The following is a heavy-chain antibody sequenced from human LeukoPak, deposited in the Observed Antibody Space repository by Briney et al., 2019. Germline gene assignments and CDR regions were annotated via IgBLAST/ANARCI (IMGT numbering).Heavy chain of an antibody. CDR2: IYYSGST. CDR1: YGSISSGDYY. Sequence: SQTLSLTCSVSYGSISSGDYYWSWIRQPAGKGLEWIGRIYYSGSTYYNPSLKSRVTISVDTSKNQFSLKLSSVTAADTAVYYCARDKHQWLVRNDAFDIWGQGTMVTVSS. CDR3: ARDKHQWLVRNDAFDI. D-gene: IGHD6-19*01. J-gene: IGHJ3*02. V-gene: IGHV4-61*02.